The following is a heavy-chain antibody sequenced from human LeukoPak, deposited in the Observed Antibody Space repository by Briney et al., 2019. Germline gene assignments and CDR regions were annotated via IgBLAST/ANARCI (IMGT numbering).Heavy chain of an antibody. Sequence: ASVKVSCKASGYTFTSYYMHWVRQAPGQGLEWMGIINPSGGSTSYAQKFQGSVTMTRDTSTSTVYMELSSLRSEDTAVYYCARDTTYYYDSSGYSPFDYWGQGTLVTVSS. CDR2: INPSGGST. CDR1: GYTFTSYY. D-gene: IGHD3-22*01. J-gene: IGHJ4*02. CDR3: ARDTTYYYDSSGYSPFDY. V-gene: IGHV1-46*01.